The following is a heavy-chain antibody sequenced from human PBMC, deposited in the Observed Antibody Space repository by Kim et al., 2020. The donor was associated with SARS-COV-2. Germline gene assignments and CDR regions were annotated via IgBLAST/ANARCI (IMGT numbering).Heavy chain of an antibody. J-gene: IGHJ6*02. CDR3: ARDDDIAAAGTENYYYYYGMDV. V-gene: IGHV3-21*01. CDR2: ISSSSSYI. D-gene: IGHD6-13*01. CDR1: GFTFSSYS. Sequence: GGSLRLSCAASGFTFSSYSMNWVRQAPGKGLEWVSSISSSSSYIYYADSVKGRFTISRDNAKNSLYLQMNSLRAEDTAVYYCARDDDIAAAGTENYYYYYGMDVWGQGTTVTVSS.